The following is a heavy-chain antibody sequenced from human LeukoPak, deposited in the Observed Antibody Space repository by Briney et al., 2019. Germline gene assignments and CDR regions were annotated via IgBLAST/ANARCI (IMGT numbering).Heavy chain of an antibody. J-gene: IGHJ4*02. Sequence: GGSLRLSCAASGFTFDDYAMHWVRQAPGKGLEWVSGISWNSNNIDYADSVEGRFTISRDNAKNSLYLQMNSLRADDTALYYCAKVAGDRNYFDYWGQGTLVTVSS. CDR3: AKVAGDRNYFDY. D-gene: IGHD4-17*01. CDR1: GFTFDDYA. CDR2: ISWNSNNI. V-gene: IGHV3-9*01.